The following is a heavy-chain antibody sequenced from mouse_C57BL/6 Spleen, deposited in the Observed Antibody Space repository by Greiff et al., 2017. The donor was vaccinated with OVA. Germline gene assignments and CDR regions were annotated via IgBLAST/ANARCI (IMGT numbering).Heavy chain of an antibody. V-gene: IGHV1-26*01. CDR1: GYTFTDYY. CDR3: EREVILRRMDY. Sequence: VQLQQSGPELVKPGASVKISCKASGYTFTDYYMNWVKQSPGKSLEWIGDINPDNGGTSYNQKFKGKATLTVDKSSSTAYMQLRSLTSEDSACYYCEREVILRRMDYWGQGTSVT. CDR2: INPDNGGT. J-gene: IGHJ4*01. D-gene: IGHD1-2*01.